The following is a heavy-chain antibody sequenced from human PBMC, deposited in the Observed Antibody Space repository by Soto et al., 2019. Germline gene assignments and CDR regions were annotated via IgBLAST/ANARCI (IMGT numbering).Heavy chain of an antibody. Sequence: SETLSLTCSVSGDSISRKYWSWLRQPAGGGLEWIGRIYTTGANNYNSSLKSRVSMSVDTSKNQFSLWLTSVTAADTAVYFCAMTVIAPSPYLDHWGQGLLVTVSS. D-gene: IGHD4-17*01. CDR1: GDSISRKY. CDR2: IYTTGAN. J-gene: IGHJ4*02. V-gene: IGHV4-4*07. CDR3: AMTVIAPSPYLDH.